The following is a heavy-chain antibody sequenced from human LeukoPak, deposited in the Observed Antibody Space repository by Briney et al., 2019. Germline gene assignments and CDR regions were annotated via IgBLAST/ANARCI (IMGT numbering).Heavy chain of an antibody. CDR2: INHSGST. V-gene: IGHV4-34*01. J-gene: IGHJ4*02. D-gene: IGHD3-16*02. CDR3: ARGVIGPNPYDYVWGSYRYGDYYFDY. CDR1: GGSFSGYY. Sequence: SETLSLTCAVYGGSFSGYYWSWIRQPPGKGLEWIGEINHSGSTNYNPSLKSRVTISVDTSKNQFSLKLSSVTAADTAAYYCARGVIGPNPYDYVWGSYRYGDYYFDYWGQGTLVTVSS.